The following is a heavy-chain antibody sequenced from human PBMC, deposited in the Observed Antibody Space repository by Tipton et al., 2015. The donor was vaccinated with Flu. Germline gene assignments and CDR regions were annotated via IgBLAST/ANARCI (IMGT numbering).Heavy chain of an antibody. J-gene: IGHJ2*01. Sequence: GLVKPSQTLSLTCSVSGGSISSGSYFWSWIRQPAGRGLEWIGRIYASGSTNYNPSLKSRVSISLDKSKNQFSLNLSSVTAADTAVYFCARVRGGLRDQLAAWDVDLWGRGTLVTVSS. CDR1: GGSISSGSYF. CDR3: ARVRGGLRDQLAAWDVDL. V-gene: IGHV4-61*02. D-gene: IGHD2-2*01. CDR2: IYASGST.